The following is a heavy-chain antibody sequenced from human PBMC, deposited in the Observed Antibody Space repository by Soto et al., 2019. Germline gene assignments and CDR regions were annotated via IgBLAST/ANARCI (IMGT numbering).Heavy chain of an antibody. Sequence: EVQLLESGEGLVQPGGSLRLSCAASGFTFSSYAMSWVRQAPGKGLEWVSAISGSGGSTYYADSVKGRFTISRDNFKKTLFLQMNSPRAEDTAVYYCAKDGGGDSGYVGYWVHGTLVTVSS. V-gene: IGHV3-23*01. D-gene: IGHD1-26*01. CDR2: ISGSGGST. CDR1: GFTFSSYA. CDR3: AKDGGGDSGYVGY. J-gene: IGHJ4*03.